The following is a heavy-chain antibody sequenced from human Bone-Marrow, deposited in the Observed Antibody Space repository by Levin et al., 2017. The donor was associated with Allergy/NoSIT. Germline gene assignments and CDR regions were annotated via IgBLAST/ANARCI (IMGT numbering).Heavy chain of an antibody. CDR1: GFTFRSFG. D-gene: IGHD2-21*02. J-gene: IGHJ1*01. CDR2: IWYDGANK. Sequence: GESLKISCAASGFTFRSFGIHWVRQAPGKGLEWVAVIWYDGANKYYGDPVKGRFTISRDDSKDTVFLQMNSLRADDTAVYYCARDLIPYCAGDCYSFQHWGQGTLVTVSS. CDR3: ARDLIPYCAGDCYSFQH. V-gene: IGHV3-33*01.